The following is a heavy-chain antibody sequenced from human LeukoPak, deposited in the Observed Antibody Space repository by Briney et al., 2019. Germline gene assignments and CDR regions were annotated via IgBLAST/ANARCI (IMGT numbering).Heavy chain of an antibody. CDR2: INHSGST. CDR3: ARDAAGDSDY. CDR1: GGSFSGYY. V-gene: IGHV4-34*01. Sequence: SETLSLTCAVYGGSFSGYYWSWIRQPPGKGLEWIGEINHSGSTNYNPSLKSRVTISVDTSKNQFSLKLSSVTAADTAVYYCARDAAGDSDYWGQGTLVTVSS. D-gene: IGHD7-27*01. J-gene: IGHJ4*02.